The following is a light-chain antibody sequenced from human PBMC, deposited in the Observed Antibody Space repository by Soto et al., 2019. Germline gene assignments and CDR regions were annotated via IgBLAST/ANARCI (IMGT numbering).Light chain of an antibody. CDR1: SNDVGGYNF. CDR3: SSYAGNNIYYV. V-gene: IGLV2-8*01. Sequence: SALTQPPSASGSPGQSVTISCTGTSNDVGGYNFVSWYQQHPGKAPKLMIFEVSKRPSGVPDRFSGSKSGSTASLTVSGLQAEDEADSYCSSYAGNNIYYVFGTGTKVTVL. CDR2: EVS. J-gene: IGLJ1*01.